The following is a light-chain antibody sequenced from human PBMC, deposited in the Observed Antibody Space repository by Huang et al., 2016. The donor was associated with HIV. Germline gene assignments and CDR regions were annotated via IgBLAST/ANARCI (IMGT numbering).Light chain of an antibody. CDR3: QQYNNWPRGT. J-gene: IGKJ2*01. V-gene: IGKV3-15*01. CDR2: GGS. CDR1: QSINKN. Sequence: EIVMTQSPATLSVSPGDRVTLSCRASQSINKNLAWYQQKPAQSPRLLVYGGSTRAIGIPPRFSGSGSGTEFTLTINSLQSEDFAVYFCQQYNNWPRGTFGQGTKLEIK.